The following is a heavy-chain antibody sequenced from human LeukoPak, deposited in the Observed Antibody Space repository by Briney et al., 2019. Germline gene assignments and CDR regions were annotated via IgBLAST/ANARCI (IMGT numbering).Heavy chain of an antibody. J-gene: IGHJ4*02. CDR3: ARDIHSSGYYHYFHY. V-gene: IGHV1-18*01. D-gene: IGHD3-22*01. CDR2: ISGYNGNT. Sequence: ASVKVSCKASGYTFTSYGISWVRQAPGQALEWMGWISGYNGNTNYAQKLQGRVTMTTDTSTSTAYMELRSLRSDDTAVYYCARDIHSSGYYHYFHYWGQGTLVTVSS. CDR1: GYTFTSYG.